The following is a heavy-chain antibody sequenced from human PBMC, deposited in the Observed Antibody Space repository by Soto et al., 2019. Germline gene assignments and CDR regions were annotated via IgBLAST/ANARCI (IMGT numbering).Heavy chain of an antibody. CDR2: INAGNGNT. J-gene: IGHJ6*02. D-gene: IGHD6-6*01. CDR1: GYTFTSYA. Sequence: QVQLVQSGAEVKKPGASVKVSCKASGYTFTSYAMHWVRQAPGQRLEWMGWINAGNGNTKYSQKLQGRVTITRDTSASTAYMELSSLRSEDTAVYYCARAKEQLVPFYYYYGMDVWGQGTTVTVSS. V-gene: IGHV1-3*01. CDR3: ARAKEQLVPFYYYYGMDV.